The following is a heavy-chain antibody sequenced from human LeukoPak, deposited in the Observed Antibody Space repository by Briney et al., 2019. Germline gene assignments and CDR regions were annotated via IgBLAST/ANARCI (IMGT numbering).Heavy chain of an antibody. Sequence: SETLSLTCTVSGGSISSYYWSWIRQPPGKGREGIGYISYSGSTDHNPSLKSRVTLSLDTSKNQFSLRLSSVTAAATAVYYCARETRLHSGSYSNDAFDIWGQGTMVTVSS. CDR1: GGSISSYY. J-gene: IGHJ3*02. CDR3: ARETRLHSGSYSNDAFDI. V-gene: IGHV4-59*01. D-gene: IGHD1-26*01. CDR2: ISYSGST.